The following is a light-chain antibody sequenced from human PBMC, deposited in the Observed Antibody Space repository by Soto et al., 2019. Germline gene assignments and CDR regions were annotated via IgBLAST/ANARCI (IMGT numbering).Light chain of an antibody. J-gene: IGLJ2*01. CDR3: QSYDGSNPDVV. CDR1: SGSIATNY. CDR2: EDT. Sequence: NFMLTQPHSVSASPGKTVTISCTGSSGSIATNYVQWYQQRPGSAPTTVIYEDTQRPSGVPERFSGSIDSSSNSASLTISGLQTEDEADYYCQSYDGSNPDVVFGGGTKVTVL. V-gene: IGLV6-57*02.